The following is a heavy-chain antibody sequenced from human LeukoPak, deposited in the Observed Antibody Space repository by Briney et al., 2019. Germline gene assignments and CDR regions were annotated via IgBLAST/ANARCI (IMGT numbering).Heavy chain of an antibody. Sequence: NPSETLSLTCTVSGGSISSYYWSWIRQPPGKGLEWIGYIYYSGSTNHNPSLKSRVTISVETSKNQCSLKLSSGTAADTAVYYCARLNAGYSSGWHQLFDYWGQGTLVTVSS. CDR2: IYYSGST. D-gene: IGHD6-19*01. V-gene: IGHV4-59*08. J-gene: IGHJ4*02. CDR3: ARLNAGYSSGWHQLFDY. CDR1: GGSISSYY.